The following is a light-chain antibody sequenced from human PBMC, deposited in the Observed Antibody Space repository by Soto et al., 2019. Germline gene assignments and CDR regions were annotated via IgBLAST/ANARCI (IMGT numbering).Light chain of an antibody. J-gene: IGLJ1*01. CDR2: RND. CDR1: LSNLGNNY. V-gene: IGLV1-47*01. CDR3: AAWDDTVRSYV. Sequence: QSVLTQPPSVSGTHGQRVPISCSGSLSNLGNNYVYWVQQLPGTAPKVLSNRNDQRPSGGRDRLSGSKSGTSASLAISGLRSDDEAEYYCAAWDDTVRSYVFGTGTKHTVL.